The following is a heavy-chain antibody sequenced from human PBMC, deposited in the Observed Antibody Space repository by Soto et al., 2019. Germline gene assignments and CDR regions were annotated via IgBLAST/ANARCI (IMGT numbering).Heavy chain of an antibody. Sequence: GGSVRLSCAAGGFTFISNAMSWVRQAPGKGLEWVSVISGSGGSTYYADSVKGRFTISRDNSKNTLYLQMNSLRAEDTAVYYCAKDPRGYTYGYLDYWGQGTLVTVSS. V-gene: IGHV3-23*01. D-gene: IGHD5-18*01. CDR1: GFTFISNA. J-gene: IGHJ4*02. CDR2: ISGSGGST. CDR3: AKDPRGYTYGYLDY.